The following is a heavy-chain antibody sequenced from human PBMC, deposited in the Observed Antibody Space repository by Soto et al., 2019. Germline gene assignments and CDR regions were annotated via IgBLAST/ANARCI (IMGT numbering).Heavy chain of an antibody. J-gene: IGHJ4*02. D-gene: IGHD2-21*02. V-gene: IGHV3-21*01. CDR3: ARLHWGTVTAFDY. CDR1: GFTFSTYN. CDR2: IGISSIHI. Sequence: EVQLVESGGGLVKPGGSLRLSCAASGFTFSTYNMYWVRQAPGKGLEWVSSIGISSIHIYYADSVKGRFTISRDNPKNSLYLQMNSLRADDTAVYSGARLHWGTVTAFDYWGQGTPVTVSS.